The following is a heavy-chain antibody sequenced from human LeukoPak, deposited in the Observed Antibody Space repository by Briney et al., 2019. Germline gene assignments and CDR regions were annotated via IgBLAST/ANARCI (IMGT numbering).Heavy chain of an antibody. V-gene: IGHV3-48*03. Sequence: GGSLRLSCAASGFTFSSYEMNWVGQAPGKGLEGGSYISVIGYNIYYADSVKGRFTISRDNAKNSLYLQINSLRAEDTAVYYCGRGHWGLDYWGQGALVTVSS. CDR2: ISVIGYNI. J-gene: IGHJ4*02. D-gene: IGHD7-27*01. CDR1: GFTFSSYE. CDR3: GRGHWGLDY.